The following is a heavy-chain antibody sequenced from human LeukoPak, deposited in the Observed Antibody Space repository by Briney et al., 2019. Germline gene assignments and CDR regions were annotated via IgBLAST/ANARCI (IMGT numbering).Heavy chain of an antibody. CDR2: IRYDGSNK. J-gene: IGHJ1*01. Sequence: GGSLRLSCAASGFTFSSYGMHWVRQAPGKGLEWVAFIRYDGSNKCYADSVKGRFTISRDNSKNTLYLQMNSLRAEDTAVYYCAKDGSTIFGDAEYFQHWGQGTLVTVSS. V-gene: IGHV3-30*02. CDR1: GFTFSSYG. D-gene: IGHD3-3*01. CDR3: AKDGSTIFGDAEYFQH.